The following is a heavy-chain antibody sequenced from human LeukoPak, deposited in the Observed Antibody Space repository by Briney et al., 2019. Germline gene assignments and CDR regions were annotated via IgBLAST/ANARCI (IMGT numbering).Heavy chain of an antibody. J-gene: IGHJ4*02. D-gene: IGHD5-18*01. CDR3: ARGYSYGFDY. CDR1: GYTFTGHY. CDR2: INPNSGGT. Sequence: ASVKVSCKASGYTFTGHYMHWVRQAPGQGLEWMGRINPNSGGTNYAQKFQGRVTMTRDTSISTVYMELSRLRSDDTAVYYCARGYSYGFDYWGQGTLVTVSS. V-gene: IGHV1-2*06.